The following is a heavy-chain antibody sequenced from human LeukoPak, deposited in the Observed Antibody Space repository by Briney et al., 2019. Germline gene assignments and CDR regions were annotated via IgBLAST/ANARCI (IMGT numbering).Heavy chain of an antibody. CDR3: ARGTRFYYYGMDV. Sequence: PSETLSLTCTVSGGSISSYYWSWIRQPPGKGLEWIGEINHSGSTNYNPSLKSRVTISVDTSKNQFSLKLSSVTAADTAVYYCARGTRFYYYGMDVWGQGTTVTVSS. CDR2: INHSGST. D-gene: IGHD3-3*01. CDR1: GGSISSYY. V-gene: IGHV4-34*01. J-gene: IGHJ6*02.